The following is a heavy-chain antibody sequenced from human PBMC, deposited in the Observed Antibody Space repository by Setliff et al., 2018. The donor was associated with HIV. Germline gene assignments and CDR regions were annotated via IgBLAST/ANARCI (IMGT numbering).Heavy chain of an antibody. J-gene: IGHJ6*03. V-gene: IGHV1-69*02. CDR1: RSTFNSHT. D-gene: IGHD1-26*01. CDR3: VRGAQSPPHYSYYYMDV. CDR2: IIPILGVA. Sequence: GASVKVSCKASRSTFNSHTINWVRQAPGQGLDWMGRIIPILGVANYAQRFQGKVTITADKSTSTAYMELTSLRFDDTAMYYCVRGAQSPPHYSYYYMDVWGRGTLVTVSS.